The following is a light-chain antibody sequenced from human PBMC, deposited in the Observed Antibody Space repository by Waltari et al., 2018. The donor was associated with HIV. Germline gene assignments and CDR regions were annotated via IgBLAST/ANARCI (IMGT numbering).Light chain of an antibody. V-gene: IGKV1-17*02. CDR2: AAS. J-gene: IGKJ3*01. Sequence: DLHLCQSPSSLTASASGRSIIPRRANRTLGPALNWYRVSPGGAPTRLIYAASNVQSGFPSLFSGSGSGTDFCLRVTNLQPDDFGTYFCQAASGDRTFGPGT. CDR1: RTLGPA. CDR3: QAASGDRT.